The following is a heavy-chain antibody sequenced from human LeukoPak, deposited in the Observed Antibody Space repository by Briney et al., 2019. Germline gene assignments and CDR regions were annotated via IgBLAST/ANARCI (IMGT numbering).Heavy chain of an antibody. CDR3: ARAQMPMIVVVITDLSFGY. D-gene: IGHD3-22*01. Sequence: ASVKVSCKASGYTFTGYYIHWVRQAPGQGLEWMGWINPNSGGTNYAQKFQGRVTMTRDTSISTAYMELSRLRSDDTAVYYCARAQMPMIVVVITDLSFGYWGQGTLVTVSS. J-gene: IGHJ4*02. CDR2: INPNSGGT. CDR1: GYTFTGYY. V-gene: IGHV1-2*02.